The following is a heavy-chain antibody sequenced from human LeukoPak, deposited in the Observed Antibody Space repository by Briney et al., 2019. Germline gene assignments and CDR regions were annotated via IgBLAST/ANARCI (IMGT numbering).Heavy chain of an antibody. CDR3: ARVSGGSYFYYYYYMDI. J-gene: IGHJ6*03. D-gene: IGHD1-26*01. CDR2: IPYSGTT. V-gene: IGHV4-39*07. Sequence: KPSETLSLTCTVSGGSISSTSYYWGWVRQPPGKGLEWIGSIPYSGTTYYNPSLKSRVTISLDTSKNQFSLELTSVTAADTAVFYCARVSGGSYFYYYYYMDIWGKGTTVTVSS. CDR1: GGSISSTSYY.